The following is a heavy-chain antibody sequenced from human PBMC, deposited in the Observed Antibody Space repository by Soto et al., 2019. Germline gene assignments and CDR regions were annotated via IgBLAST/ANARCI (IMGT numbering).Heavy chain of an antibody. J-gene: IGHJ5*02. CDR1: GDTFTSYY. Sequence: QVQLVQSGAEVKKPGASVKVSCKAPGDTFTSYYLNWVRQAPGQGLEWMGVINPQGGSTKYAQKFQGKSTKPREKYRRTVYMELGSLRSDDTAIYYCARSSGGNFGIIIEGSNWFDPWGQGALVTVSS. D-gene: IGHD3-3*01. CDR2: INPQGGST. CDR3: ARSSGGNFGIIIEGSNWFDP. V-gene: IGHV1-46*01.